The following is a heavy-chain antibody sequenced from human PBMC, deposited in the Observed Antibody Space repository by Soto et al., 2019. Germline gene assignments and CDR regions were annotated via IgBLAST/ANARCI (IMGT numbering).Heavy chain of an antibody. CDR1: GYTFTSYN. CDR2: MNPNSGNT. J-gene: IGHJ3*02. Sequence: XSVKVSCKASGYTFTSYNVNWARQATGQGLEWMGWMNPNSGNTGYAQKFQGRVTLTRNTSISTAYMEVSSLRSEDTAVYYCARASSGYGFDAFDMWGQGTMVTVSS. V-gene: IGHV1-8*01. D-gene: IGHD5-12*01. CDR3: ARASSGYGFDAFDM.